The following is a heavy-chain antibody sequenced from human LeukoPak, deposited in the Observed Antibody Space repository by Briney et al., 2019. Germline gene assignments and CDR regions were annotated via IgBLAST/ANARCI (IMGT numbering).Heavy chain of an antibody. J-gene: IGHJ4*02. V-gene: IGHV4-61*02. Sequence: PSETLSLTCTVSGGSISSGSYYWSWIRQPAGKGLEWIGRIYTSGSTSYNPSLKSRVTISVDTSKNQFSLKLSSVTAADTAVYYCARGDWAGDFDYWGQGTLVTVSS. CDR1: GGSISSGSYY. CDR2: IYTSGST. CDR3: ARGDWAGDFDY. D-gene: IGHD2-21*01.